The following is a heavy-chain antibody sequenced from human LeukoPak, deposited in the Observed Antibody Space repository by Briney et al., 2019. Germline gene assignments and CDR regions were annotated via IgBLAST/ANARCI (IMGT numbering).Heavy chain of an antibody. CDR2: IDYSGST. CDR3: ARHVFRWLLNWFDP. J-gene: IGHJ5*02. V-gene: IGHV4-39*01. Sequence: PSETLSLTCTVSDGSINSTSSYWGWVRQPPGKGLEWIGSIDYSGSTSYNPSLKRRVTISVDTSKNKVSLRLISVTAADTAVYYCARHVFRWLLNWFDPWGQGTLVTVSS. D-gene: IGHD2-15*01. CDR1: DGSINSTSSY.